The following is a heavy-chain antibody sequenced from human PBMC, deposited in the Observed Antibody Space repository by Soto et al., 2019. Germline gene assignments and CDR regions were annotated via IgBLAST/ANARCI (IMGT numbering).Heavy chain of an antibody. J-gene: IGHJ6*02. Sequence: GESLKISCKGSGYSFTSYWIGWVRQMPGKGLEWMGIIYPGDSDTRYSPSFQGQVTISADKSISTAYLQRCSLKASDTAMHYCARHMVRGVIRPYYYGLAVWGQGTTVTVSS. CDR2: IYPGDSDT. CDR1: GYSFTSYW. CDR3: ARHMVRGVIRPYYYGLAV. V-gene: IGHV5-51*01. D-gene: IGHD3-10*01.